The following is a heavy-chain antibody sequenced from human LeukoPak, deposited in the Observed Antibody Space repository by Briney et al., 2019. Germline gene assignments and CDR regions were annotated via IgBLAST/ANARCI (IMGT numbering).Heavy chain of an antibody. Sequence: GGSLRLSCAASGFTFSSYSMNWVRQAPGKGLEWVSSISSSSYIYYADSVKGRFTISRDNAKNSLYLQMNSLRAEDTAVYYCARDFYYYASSGYYLPPAFDYWGQGTLVTVSS. CDR1: GFTFSSYS. CDR2: ISSSSYI. V-gene: IGHV3-21*01. D-gene: IGHD3-22*01. CDR3: ARDFYYYASSGYYLPPAFDY. J-gene: IGHJ4*02.